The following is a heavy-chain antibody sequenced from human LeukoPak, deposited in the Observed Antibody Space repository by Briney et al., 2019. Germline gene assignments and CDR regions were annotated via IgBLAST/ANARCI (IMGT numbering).Heavy chain of an antibody. CDR2: ISFDGSNK. CDR3: ARRHYYGSGSSAFDY. V-gene: IGHV3-30-3*01. CDR1: GFTFSNYA. Sequence: GGSLRLSCAASGFTFSNYAMHWVRQAPGTGLEWVALISFDGSNKYNADSVKGRFTISRDNSKNTLFLQMNSLRAEDTAVYYCARRHYYGSGSSAFDYWGQGTLVTVSS. D-gene: IGHD3-10*01. J-gene: IGHJ4*02.